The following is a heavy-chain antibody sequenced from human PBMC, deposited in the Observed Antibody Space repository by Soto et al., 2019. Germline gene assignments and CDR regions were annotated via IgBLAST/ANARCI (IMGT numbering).Heavy chain of an antibody. CDR1: GFTFSSYA. Sequence: PGGSLRLSCAASGFTFSSYAMHWVRQAPGKGLEWVAVISYDGSNKYYADSVKGRFTISRDNSKNTLYLQMNSLRAEDTAVYYCARVPLRYFDWLLYPTDYYYYGMDVWGQGTTVTVSS. J-gene: IGHJ6*02. CDR2: ISYDGSNK. D-gene: IGHD3-9*01. CDR3: ARVPLRYFDWLLYPTDYYYYGMDV. V-gene: IGHV3-30-3*01.